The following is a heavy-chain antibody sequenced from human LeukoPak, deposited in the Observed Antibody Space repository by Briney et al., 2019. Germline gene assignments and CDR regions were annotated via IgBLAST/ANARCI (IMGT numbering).Heavy chain of an antibody. V-gene: IGHV3-23*01. CDR1: VFTYSNYA. Sequence: AGGSLRLSCAVSVFTYSNYAMTWVRQAPGKGLEWVSSVSGSGGSTYYADSVKGRFTISRDNSKNTLYLQMNSLRAEDTAVCYLAKGGLGCSSASCFDYWGQGTVVTVSS. J-gene: IGHJ4*02. CDR3: AKGGLGCSSASCFDY. CDR2: VSGSGGST. D-gene: IGHD2-2*01.